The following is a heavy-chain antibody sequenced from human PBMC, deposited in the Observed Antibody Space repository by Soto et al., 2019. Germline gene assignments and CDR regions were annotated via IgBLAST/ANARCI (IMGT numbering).Heavy chain of an antibody. V-gene: IGHV1-69*01. Sequence: QVQLVQSGAEVKKPGSSAKVSCKASGGTFGSYAITWVRRAPGQGLEWLGGIIPILNSPAYAQKFQARVVITADEITNTAYMELNSLRFDDTAVYYCAREAPYCTSATCPKFYDMDVWGQGTTVTVAS. CDR3: AREAPYCTSATCPKFYDMDV. D-gene: IGHD2-2*01. J-gene: IGHJ6*02. CDR2: IIPILNSP. CDR1: GGTFGSYA.